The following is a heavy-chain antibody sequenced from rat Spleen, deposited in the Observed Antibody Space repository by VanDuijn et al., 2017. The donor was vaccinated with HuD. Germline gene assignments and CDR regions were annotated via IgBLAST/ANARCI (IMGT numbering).Heavy chain of an antibody. Sequence: EVQLVESGGGLVQPGRSLKLSCAASGFTFSNYYMAWVRQAPTKGLEWVTTISSDGGRNFYRDSVKGRFTISRDNAKSTLSLQLDSRRSEDTATYYWARAYYGSYWYFDFWGPGTMVTVSS. CDR2: ISSDGGRN. J-gene: IGHJ1*01. CDR3: ARAYYGSYWYFDF. CDR1: GFTFSNYY. D-gene: IGHD1-6*01. V-gene: IGHV5-25*01.